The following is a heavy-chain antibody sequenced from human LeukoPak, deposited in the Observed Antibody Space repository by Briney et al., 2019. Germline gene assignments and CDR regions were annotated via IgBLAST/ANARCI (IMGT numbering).Heavy chain of an antibody. D-gene: IGHD3-10*01. CDR1: GYTFTSYA. CDR3: ASGGTMWFGEYYYGMDV. CDR2: INAGNGNT. V-gene: IGHV1-3*01. Sequence: ASVKVSCKASGYTFTSYAMHWVRQAPGQRLEWMGWINAGNGNTKYSQKFQGRVTITRDTSASTAYMELSSLRSEDTAVYYCASGGTMWFGEYYYGMDVWGQGTTVTVSS. J-gene: IGHJ6*02.